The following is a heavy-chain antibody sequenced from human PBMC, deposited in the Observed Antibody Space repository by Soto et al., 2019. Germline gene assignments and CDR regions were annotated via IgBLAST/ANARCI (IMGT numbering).Heavy chain of an antibody. CDR3: ERGTPKPTDYYYMDV. Sequence: TSETLSLTCAVYGGSFSGYYWSWIRQPPGKGLEWIGEINHSGSTNYNPSLKSRVTISVDTSKNQFSLKLSSVTAADTAVYYCERGTPKPTDYYYMDVWGKGTTVTVSS. CDR1: GGSFSGYY. CDR2: INHSGST. V-gene: IGHV4-34*01. J-gene: IGHJ6*03.